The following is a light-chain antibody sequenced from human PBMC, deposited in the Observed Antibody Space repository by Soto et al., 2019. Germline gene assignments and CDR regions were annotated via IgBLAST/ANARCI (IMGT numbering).Light chain of an antibody. CDR3: QHYGTSAM. J-gene: IGKJ3*01. V-gene: IGKV3-20*01. CDR2: AS. CDR1: QSVSDSY. Sequence: EIVLTQSPGTLFLSPGERATLSCRASQSVSDSYLAWYQQKPGQAPRLLIYASSRATGIPDRFSGSGSGTYFTLTISRLEPDDFAVYYCQHYGTSAMFGPGTKVDIK.